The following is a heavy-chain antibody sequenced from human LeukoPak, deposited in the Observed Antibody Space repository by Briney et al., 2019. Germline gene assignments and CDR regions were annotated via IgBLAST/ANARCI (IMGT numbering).Heavy chain of an antibody. CDR1: GGSFSGYY. Sequence: SETLSLACAVYGGSFSGYYWSWIRQPPGKGLEWIGEINHSGSTNYNSSLKSRVTFSVDTSKNLFSLKLTSVTAADTAVYFCVRFTTATFSFDYWGQGALVSVSS. V-gene: IGHV4-34*01. J-gene: IGHJ4*02. D-gene: IGHD4-17*01. CDR3: VRFTTATFSFDY. CDR2: INHSGST.